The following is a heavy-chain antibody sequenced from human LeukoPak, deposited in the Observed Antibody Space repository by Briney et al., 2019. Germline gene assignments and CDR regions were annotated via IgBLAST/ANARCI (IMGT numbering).Heavy chain of an antibody. V-gene: IGHV4-4*07. J-gene: IGHJ4*02. CDR1: GGSISSYY. CDR3: ARDLGYYDSSGYYIFDY. CDR2: IYTSGST. Sequence: SETLSLTCTVSGGSISSYYWSWIRQPAGKGLEWIGRIYTSGSTNYNPSLKSRVTMSVDTSKNKFSLKLSSVTAADTAVYYCARDLGYYDSSGYYIFDYWGQGTLVTVSS. D-gene: IGHD3-22*01.